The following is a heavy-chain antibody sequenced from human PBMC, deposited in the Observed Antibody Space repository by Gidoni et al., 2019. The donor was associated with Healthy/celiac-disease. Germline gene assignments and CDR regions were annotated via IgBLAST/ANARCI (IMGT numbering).Heavy chain of an antibody. CDR1: GFTFDDYA. CDR3: AKTVYGGSYLGGFDY. CDR2: ISWNSGSI. D-gene: IGHD1-26*01. V-gene: IGHV3-9*01. J-gene: IGHJ4*02. Sequence: GFTFDDYAMHWVRQAPGKGLEWVSGISWNSGSIGYADSVKGRFTISRDNAKNSLYLQMNSLRAEDTALYDCAKTVYGGSYLGGFDYWGQGTLVTVSS.